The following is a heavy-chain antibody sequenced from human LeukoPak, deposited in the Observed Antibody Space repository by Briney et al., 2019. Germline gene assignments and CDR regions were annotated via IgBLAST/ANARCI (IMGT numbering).Heavy chain of an antibody. Sequence: ASVKVSCKASGYTFTSYDINWVRQATGQGLEWMGWMNPNSGNTGYAQKFQGRVTMTRNTSISTAYMELSSLRSGDTAVYYCARRAPRLSKGIAVAGTRLDFDYWGQGTLVTVSS. D-gene: IGHD6-19*01. J-gene: IGHJ4*02. CDR1: GYTFTSYD. CDR2: MNPNSGNT. V-gene: IGHV1-8*01. CDR3: ARRAPRLSKGIAVAGTRLDFDY.